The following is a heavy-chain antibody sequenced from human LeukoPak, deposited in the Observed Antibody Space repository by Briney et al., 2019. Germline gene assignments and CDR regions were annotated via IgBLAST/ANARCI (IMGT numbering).Heavy chain of an antibody. CDR3: ATSDHGELSSKFSY. V-gene: IGHV3-64*01. J-gene: IGHJ4*02. CDR2: ISSNGGST. CDR1: GFTFSSYA. Sequence: PGGSLRLPCAASGFTFSSYAMHWVRQAPGKGLEYVSAISSNGGSTYYANSVKGRFTISRDNSKNTLYLQMGSLRAEDMAVYYCATSDHGELSSKFSYWGQGTLVTVSS. D-gene: IGHD3-10*01.